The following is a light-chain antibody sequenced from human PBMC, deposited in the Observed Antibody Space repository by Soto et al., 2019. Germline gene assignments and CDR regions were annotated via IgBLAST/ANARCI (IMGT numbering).Light chain of an antibody. CDR3: SSYTSSSPYV. V-gene: IGLV2-14*01. CDR1: SSDVGGYNF. Sequence: QSVLTQPASVSGSPGQSITSSCTGTSSDVGGYNFVSWYQQHPGKAPKPMIYEVSNRPSGVSNRFSGSKSGNTASLTISGLQAEDEADYYCSSYTSSSPYVFGTGTKVTVL. CDR2: EVS. J-gene: IGLJ1*01.